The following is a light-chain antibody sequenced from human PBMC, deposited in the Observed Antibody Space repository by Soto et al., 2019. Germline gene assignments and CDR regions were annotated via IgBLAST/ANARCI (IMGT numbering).Light chain of an antibody. V-gene: IGLV1-47*01. J-gene: IGLJ2*01. CDR3: AGWDASLSGVV. Sequence: QSVLTQPPSASGTPGQRVTISCSGSRSNIGSNYVYWYQQLPGTAPKLLIYRNNQRPSGVPDRFSGSKSGTSASLAISGLRSEDEADYYCAGWDASLSGVVFGGGTKLTVL. CDR2: RNN. CDR1: RSNIGSNY.